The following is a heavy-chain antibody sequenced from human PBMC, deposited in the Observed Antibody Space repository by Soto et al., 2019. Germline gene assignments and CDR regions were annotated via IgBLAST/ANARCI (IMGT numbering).Heavy chain of an antibody. D-gene: IGHD3-10*01. CDR3: ARVEYCSGSYSTSSYNGMDA. CDR1: GVSFIGYY. J-gene: IGHJ6*02. V-gene: IGHV4-34*01. CDR2: INHSGST. Sequence: SETLSLTCAVYGVSFIGYYWSWILQPPGKGLEWIGEINHSGSTNYNPSLKSRVTISVDTSKNQFSLKLSSVTAADTAVYYCARVEYCSGSYSTSSYNGMDAWGQGSTVTVSS.